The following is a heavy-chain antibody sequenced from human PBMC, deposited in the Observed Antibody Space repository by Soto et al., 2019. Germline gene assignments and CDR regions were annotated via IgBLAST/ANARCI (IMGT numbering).Heavy chain of an antibody. CDR3: VKDIHEQWLVSHFEY. CDR1: GFTFESYA. D-gene: IGHD6-19*01. J-gene: IGHJ4*02. CDR2: ISWNSGSI. Sequence: EVQLVESGGGSVQPGRSLRLSCVASGFTFESYAMHWVRQVPGTGLEWVSGISWNSGSIGYEDSVKGRFTISRDNAKKSLYLEMNSLRVEDTAFYYCVKDIHEQWLVSHFEYWGQGALVTVSS. V-gene: IGHV3-9*01.